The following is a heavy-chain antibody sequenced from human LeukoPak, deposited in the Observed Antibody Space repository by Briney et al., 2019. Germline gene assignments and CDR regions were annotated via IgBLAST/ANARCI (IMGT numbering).Heavy chain of an antibody. Sequence: PGGSLRLSCAASGFIFSGSAMHWVRQASGKGLEWVSAISGSGGSTYYADSVKGRFTISRDNSKNTLYLQMNSLRAEDTAVYYCAKLGVMAMTLDYWGQGTLVTVSS. CDR2: ISGSGGST. CDR1: GFIFSGSA. J-gene: IGHJ4*02. CDR3: AKLGVMAMTLDY. D-gene: IGHD3-16*01. V-gene: IGHV3-23*01.